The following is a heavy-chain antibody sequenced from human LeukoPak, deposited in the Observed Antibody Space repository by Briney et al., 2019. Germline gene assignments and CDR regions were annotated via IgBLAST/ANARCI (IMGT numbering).Heavy chain of an antibody. CDR3: AKAGSYGSCSSTSCLGTDY. CDR2: ISGSGGTT. CDR1: GFPFSSYA. D-gene: IGHD2-2*01. V-gene: IGHV3-23*01. J-gene: IGHJ4*02. Sequence: PGGSLRLSCAASGFPFSSYAMTWVRQAPGKGLEWVSGISGSGGTTYYADSVKGRFTISRDNSKNTLYLQMNSLRAEDTAVYYCAKAGSYGSCSSTSCLGTDYWGQGTLVTVSS.